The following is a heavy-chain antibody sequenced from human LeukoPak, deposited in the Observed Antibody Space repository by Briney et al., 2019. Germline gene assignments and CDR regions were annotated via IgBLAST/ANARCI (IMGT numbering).Heavy chain of an antibody. D-gene: IGHD2-15*01. J-gene: IGHJ4*02. V-gene: IGHV3-7*01. CDR3: AKDYHYCSGGSCFYFDY. CDR2: INKDGSA. CDR1: GFTFSSYS. Sequence: PGGSLRLSCAASGFTFSSYSMNWVRQAPGKGLEWVANINKDGSANEDSVKGRFTISRDNAKNSLYLQMNSLRVEDTAVYYCAKDYHYCSGGSCFYFDYWGQGTLVTVSS.